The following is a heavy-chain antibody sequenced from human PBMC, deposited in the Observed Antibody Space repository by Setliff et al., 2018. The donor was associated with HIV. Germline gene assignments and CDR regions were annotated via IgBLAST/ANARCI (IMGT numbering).Heavy chain of an antibody. V-gene: IGHV4-59*11. CDR2: IYYNGNT. CDR1: GGSISSHY. J-gene: IGHJ6*02. CDR3: ARPGSSSYYYAMDV. Sequence: SETLSLTCTVSGGSISSHYWSWIRLPPGKGLEWIGTIYYNGNTNYNPSLKSRVTILVDTSKNLFSLKLSSVTPADTGVYYCARPGSSSYYYAMDVWGLGTTVTVSS. D-gene: IGHD3-10*01.